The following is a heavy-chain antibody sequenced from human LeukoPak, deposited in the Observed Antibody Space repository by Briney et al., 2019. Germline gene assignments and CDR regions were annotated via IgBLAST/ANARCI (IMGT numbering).Heavy chain of an antibody. CDR3: AREAGGSYSYHFDY. J-gene: IGHJ4*02. CDR2: INPNSGGT. Sequence: ASVKVSCKASGYTFTSYYIHWVRQAPGQGLEWMGRINPNSGGTKDIQKFQGRVTTTRDTSISTAYMELSRLRSDDTAVYYCAREAGGSYSYHFDYWGQGTLVTISS. V-gene: IGHV1-2*06. CDR1: GYTFTSYY. D-gene: IGHD1-26*01.